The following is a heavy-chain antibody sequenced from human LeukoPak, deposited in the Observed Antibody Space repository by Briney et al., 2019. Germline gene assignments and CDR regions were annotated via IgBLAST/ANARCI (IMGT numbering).Heavy chain of an antibody. CDR3: ASLGITIFGVVPLDV. CDR2: ISAYNGDT. Sequence: ASVKVSCKASGYTFTSYGISWVRQAPGQGLEWMGWISAYNGDTNYAQKFQGRVTMTRNTSISTAYMELSSLRSEDTAVYYCASLGITIFGVVPLDVWGQGTTVTVSS. D-gene: IGHD3-3*01. J-gene: IGHJ6*02. V-gene: IGHV1-18*01. CDR1: GYTFTSYG.